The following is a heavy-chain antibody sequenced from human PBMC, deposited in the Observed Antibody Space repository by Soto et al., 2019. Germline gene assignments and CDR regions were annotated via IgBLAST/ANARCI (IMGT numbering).Heavy chain of an antibody. CDR3: GTSAILAAAIWFPDWVDL. CDR1: GYIFSNYG. Sequence: QVQLVQPGAEVKEPGASVKVSCKASGYIFSNYGISWVRQAPGQGLEWMAWISAYNGKTYYAQKVQGRVTVTTDTCTCAGYMEVWSMRSDDRVVYYGGTSAILAAAIWFPDWVDLWAQGTRVTVSS. D-gene: IGHD2-2*01. CDR2: ISAYNGKT. J-gene: IGHJ4*02. V-gene: IGHV1-18*01.